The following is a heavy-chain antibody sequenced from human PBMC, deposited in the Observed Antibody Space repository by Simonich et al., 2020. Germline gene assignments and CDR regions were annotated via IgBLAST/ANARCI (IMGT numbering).Heavy chain of an antibody. CDR2: NSAYNGNT. Sequence: QVQLVQSGAEVKKPGASVKVSCKAYGYTFTSYGISWVRQAPGQGLEWMGGNSAYNGNTNYAQKLQCRVTITTDTSTRTAYMGLRSLRSDDTAVYYCARASRGTWWYYYFDYWGQGTLVTVSS. CDR1: GYTFTSYG. CDR3: ARASRGTWWYYYFDY. V-gene: IGHV1-18*01. J-gene: IGHJ4*02. D-gene: IGHD2-15*01.